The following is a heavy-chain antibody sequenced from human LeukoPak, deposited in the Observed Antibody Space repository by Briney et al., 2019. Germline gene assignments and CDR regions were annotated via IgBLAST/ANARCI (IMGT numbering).Heavy chain of an antibody. J-gene: IGHJ4*02. V-gene: IGHV5-51*01. CDR2: NYPGDTDT. CDR3: ARLGTAMVIDY. CDR1: DSIITSHW. D-gene: IGHD5-18*01. Sequence: GAALMISCTAADSIITSHWLGWVRPLPRKGVEWMGINYPGDTDTRDSPSFQGQVTISADKSISTAYLQWSRLKTADPAMYYWARLGTAMVIDYWGQGTLVTVSS.